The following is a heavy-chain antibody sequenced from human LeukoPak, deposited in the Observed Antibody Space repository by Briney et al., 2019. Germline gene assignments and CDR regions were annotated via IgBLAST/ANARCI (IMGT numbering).Heavy chain of an antibody. CDR1: GGSISSSSYY. D-gene: IGHD5-12*01. CDR2: IYYSGST. J-gene: IGHJ4*02. Sequence: PSETLSLTCTVSGGSISSSSYYWGWIRQPPGKGLEWIGSIYYSGSTYYNPSLKSRVTISVDTSKNQFSLKLSSVTAADTAVYYCARGISVDIVDKAFDYWGQGTLVTVSS. CDR3: ARGISVDIVDKAFDY. V-gene: IGHV4-39*01.